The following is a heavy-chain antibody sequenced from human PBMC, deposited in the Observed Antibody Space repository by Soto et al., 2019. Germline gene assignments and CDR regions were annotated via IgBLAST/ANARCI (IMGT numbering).Heavy chain of an antibody. CDR3: ARDIRGYSRAFDY. V-gene: IGHV4-61*01. J-gene: IGHJ4*02. CDR2: IYSSGST. D-gene: IGHD5-18*01. CDR1: GDSVSSDNYY. Sequence: SETLSLTCTVSGDSVSSDNYYWTWVRQPPGKGLEWIGYIYSSGSTNYNPSLKSRATISLATSNNEFSLKLTSVTAADTAMYYCARDIRGYSRAFDYWGQGTLVTVSS.